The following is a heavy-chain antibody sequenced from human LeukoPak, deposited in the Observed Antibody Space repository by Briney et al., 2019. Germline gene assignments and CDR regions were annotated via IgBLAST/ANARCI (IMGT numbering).Heavy chain of an antibody. CDR1: GYTFTSYD. D-gene: IGHD3-9*01. Sequence: ASVKVSCKASGYTFTSYDINWVRQATGQGLEWMGWMHPDSGGTNYARKFEGRVTMTRDTSITTSYMELSSLRSDDTAVYYCARDRGSDILTGLTFPDYWGQGTLVTVSS. CDR3: ARDRGSDILTGLTFPDY. V-gene: IGHV1-8*01. CDR2: MHPDSGGT. J-gene: IGHJ4*02.